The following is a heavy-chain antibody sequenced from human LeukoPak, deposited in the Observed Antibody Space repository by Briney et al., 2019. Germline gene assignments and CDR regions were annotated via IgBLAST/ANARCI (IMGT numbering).Heavy chain of an antibody. CDR3: ATGSGYSYGCYYY. J-gene: IGHJ4*02. Sequence: GASVKVSCKASGYTFTGYYMHWVRQAPGQGLEWMGWINPNSGGTNYAQKFQGRVTMTRDTSISTAYMELSRLRSDDTAVYYCATGSGYSYGCYYYWGQGTLVTVSS. CDR1: GYTFTGYY. D-gene: IGHD5-18*01. CDR2: INPNSGGT. V-gene: IGHV1-2*02.